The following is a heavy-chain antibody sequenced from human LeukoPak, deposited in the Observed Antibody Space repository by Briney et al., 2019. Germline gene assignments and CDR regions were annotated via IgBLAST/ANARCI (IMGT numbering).Heavy chain of an antibody. V-gene: IGHV3-30*03. CDR2: ISYDGSNK. Sequence: PGGSLRLSCAASGCTFSSYGMHWVRQAPGKGPEWVAVISYDGSNKYYADSVKGRFTISRDNSKNTLYLQVNSLRAEDTAVYYCATPFGYSSSWPTLYNWFDPWGQGTLVTVSS. J-gene: IGHJ5*02. CDR3: ATPFGYSSSWPTLYNWFDP. D-gene: IGHD6-13*01. CDR1: GCTFSSYG.